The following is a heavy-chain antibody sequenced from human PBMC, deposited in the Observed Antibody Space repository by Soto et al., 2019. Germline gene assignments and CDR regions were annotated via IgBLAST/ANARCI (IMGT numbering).Heavy chain of an antibody. D-gene: IGHD3-3*01. Sequence: SCAASGFTFSSYWMSWVRQAPGKGLEWVANIKQDGSEKYYVDSVKGRFTISRDNAKNSLYLQMNSLRAEDTAVYYCAREFLEWLSDDAFDIWGQGTMVTVSS. CDR2: IKQDGSEK. CDR1: GFTFSSYW. V-gene: IGHV3-7*03. J-gene: IGHJ3*02. CDR3: AREFLEWLSDDAFDI.